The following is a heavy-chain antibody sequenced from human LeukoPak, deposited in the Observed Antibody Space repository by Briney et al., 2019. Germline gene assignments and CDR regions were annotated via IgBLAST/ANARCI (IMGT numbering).Heavy chain of an antibody. CDR2: IYHSGNT. CDR1: GGSFSSYY. Sequence: SETLSLTCTVSGGSFSSYYWSWIRQTPGKGPEWIGHIYHSGNTNYNPSLKSRVTMSIDTSKNQFSLNLSSVTAADTAVYYCARSEFYCSSTSCHVTVIDYWGQGTLVTVSS. CDR3: ARSEFYCSSTSCHVTVIDY. J-gene: IGHJ4*02. V-gene: IGHV4-59*01. D-gene: IGHD2-2*01.